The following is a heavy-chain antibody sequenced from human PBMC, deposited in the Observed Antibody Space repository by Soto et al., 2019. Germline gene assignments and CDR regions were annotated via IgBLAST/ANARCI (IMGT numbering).Heavy chain of an antibody. D-gene: IGHD5-12*01. J-gene: IGHJ4*02. V-gene: IGHV1-18*04. CDR3: AREVDIVPTPGGDY. CDR2: ISGYNGNL. CDR1: GYNFNSYG. Sequence: ASVKVSCKASGYNFNSYGVAWVREAPGQGLELMGWISGYNGNLMYAEKVEERVTMTTDTSTSTAYMELRSLRSDDTAVYFCAREVDIVPTPGGDYWGQGTLVTVSS.